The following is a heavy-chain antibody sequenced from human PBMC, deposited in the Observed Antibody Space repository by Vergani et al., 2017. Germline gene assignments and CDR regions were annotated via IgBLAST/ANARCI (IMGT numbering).Heavy chain of an antibody. J-gene: IGHJ4*02. Sequence: EVQLVESGGGLVQPGGSLRLSCSASGFTFSSYAMHWVRQAPGKGLEYVSAISSNGGSTYYADSVKGRFTISRDNSKNTLYLQMRSLRAEDTAVYYCVKDLAAAGTDRFDYWGQGTLVTVSS. D-gene: IGHD6-13*01. V-gene: IGHV3-64D*06. CDR2: ISSNGGST. CDR1: GFTFSSYA. CDR3: VKDLAAAGTDRFDY.